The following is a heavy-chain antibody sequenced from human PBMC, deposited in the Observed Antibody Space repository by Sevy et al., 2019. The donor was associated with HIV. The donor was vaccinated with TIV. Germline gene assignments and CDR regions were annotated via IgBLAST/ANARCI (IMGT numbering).Heavy chain of an antibody. CDR2: IHSSGST. V-gene: IGHV4-4*07. CDR3: ARAVYGSGSFNY. CDR1: GGSMSTYY. Sequence: SETLSLTCAVSGGSMSTYYWSWIRQPAGKGLEWIGHIHSSGSTNYNPTLKSRVTMSIDTSKNHFSLMLSSVTAADTAVYHCARAVYGSGSFNYWGHGTLVTVSS. J-gene: IGHJ4*01. D-gene: IGHD3-10*01.